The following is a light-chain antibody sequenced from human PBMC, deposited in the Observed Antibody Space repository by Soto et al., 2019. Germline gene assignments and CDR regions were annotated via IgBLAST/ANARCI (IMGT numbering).Light chain of an antibody. CDR1: SSDVGAYNS. J-gene: IGLJ1*01. V-gene: IGLV2-14*01. Sequence: QSALTQPASVSGSPGQSITLSCTGTSSDVGAYNSVAWYQHNPGNPPNLMFYDVSNRPAGVSSRFSGSKSGTTASLSISGLHAEDEADYYCSSYNSSSTLVFGTGTKLTVL. CDR3: SSYNSSSTLV. CDR2: DVS.